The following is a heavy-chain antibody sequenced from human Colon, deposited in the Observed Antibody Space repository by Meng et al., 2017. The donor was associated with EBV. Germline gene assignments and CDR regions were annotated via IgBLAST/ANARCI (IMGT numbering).Heavy chain of an antibody. V-gene: IGHV4-31*03. D-gene: IGHD6-19*01. CDR3: ARVSSGWDYFDY. Sequence: VQLRESGPGLVKPPQTLSLNCTVSGGSVSSGGYYWTWIRQHPGKGLEWFGHIYYSGSTFYNPSLKRRVIISIDTSKNQFSLNLRSVTAADTAVYYCARVSSGWDYFDYWGQGTLVTVSS. CDR1: GGSVSSGGYY. J-gene: IGHJ4*02. CDR2: IYYSGST.